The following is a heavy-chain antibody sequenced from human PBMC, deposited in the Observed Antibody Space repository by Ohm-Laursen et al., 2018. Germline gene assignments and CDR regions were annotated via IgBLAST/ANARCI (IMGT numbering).Heavy chain of an antibody. CDR2: IISDGSNT. CDR3: ARDYGGPGSYFLI. V-gene: IGHV3-33*05. J-gene: IGHJ3*02. D-gene: IGHD3-10*01. Sequence: SLRLSCSASGFTFSHYGMHWVRQAPGKGLEWVALIISDGSNTYYVDSVKGRFTISRDNSKNTLYLQLNSLRAEDTAVYYCARDYGGPGSYFLIWGQGTMVTVSS. CDR1: GFTFSHYG.